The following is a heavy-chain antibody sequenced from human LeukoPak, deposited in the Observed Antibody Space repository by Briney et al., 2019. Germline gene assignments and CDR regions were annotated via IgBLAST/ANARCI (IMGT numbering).Heavy chain of an antibody. CDR1: GFTFSSYG. D-gene: IGHD3-10*01. CDR2: ISCDGSNK. J-gene: IGHJ4*02. Sequence: PGMSLRLSCAASGFTFSSYGTHWVRQSPHKGLECVAVISCDGSNKYYADSVKGRFTISRDNSKNTLYLQMNSLRAEDTSVYYCAKDSAVGFGELLFYFDYWGQGTLVTVSS. V-gene: IGHV3-30*18. CDR3: AKDSAVGFGELLFYFDY.